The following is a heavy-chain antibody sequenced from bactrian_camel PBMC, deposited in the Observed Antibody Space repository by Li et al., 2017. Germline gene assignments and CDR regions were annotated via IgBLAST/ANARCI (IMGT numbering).Heavy chain of an antibody. CDR1: GLSASDFS. D-gene: IGHD3*01. V-gene: IGHV3S55*01. CDR2: IRRDDLT. J-gene: IGHJ4*01. Sequence: HVQLVESGGGSVQAGGSLRLSCAPSGLSASDFSMAWFRQSPGKEREAVAAIRRDDLTAYTDSVKGRFTISKDDSYALYLQLNSLEPEDTAMYHCAARLGLCFDVVRSADFTVWGQGTQVTVS. CDR3: AARLGLCFDVVRSADFTV.